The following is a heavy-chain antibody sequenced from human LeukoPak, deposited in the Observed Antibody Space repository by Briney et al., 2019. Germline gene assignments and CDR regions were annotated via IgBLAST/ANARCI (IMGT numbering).Heavy chain of an antibody. J-gene: IGHJ4*02. CDR3: ATARGYSGYDLSGTFDY. D-gene: IGHD5-12*01. Sequence: AASVKVSCKVSGYTLTELSMHWVRQAPGKGLEWMGGFDPEEGETIYAQKFQGRVTMTEDTSTDTAYMELSSLRSEDTAVYYCATARGYSGYDLSGTFDYWGQGTLVTVSS. CDR2: FDPEEGET. V-gene: IGHV1-24*01. CDR1: GYTLTELS.